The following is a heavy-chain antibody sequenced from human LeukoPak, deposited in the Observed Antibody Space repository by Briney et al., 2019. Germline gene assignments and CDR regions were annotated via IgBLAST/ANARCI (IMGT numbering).Heavy chain of an antibody. V-gene: IGHV3-30*18. CDR1: GFTSSSYG. Sequence: PGGSLRLSCAASGFTSSSYGMHWVRQAPGKGLEWVAVISYDGSNKYYADSVKGRFTISRDNSKNTLYLQMNSLRAEDTAVYYCAKDFEVGGSYSVYYMDVWGKGTTVTVSS. J-gene: IGHJ6*03. D-gene: IGHD1-26*01. CDR3: AKDFEVGGSYSVYYMDV. CDR2: ISYDGSNK.